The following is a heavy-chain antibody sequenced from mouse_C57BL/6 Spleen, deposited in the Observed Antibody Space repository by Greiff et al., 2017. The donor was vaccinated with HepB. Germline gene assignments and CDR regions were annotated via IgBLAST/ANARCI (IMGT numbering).Heavy chain of an antibody. J-gene: IGHJ2*01. CDR1: GYAFSSSW. Sequence: VQLQQSGPELVKPGASVKISCKASGYAFSSSWMNWVKQRPGKGLEWIGRIYPGDGDTNYNGKFKGKATLTADKSSSTAYMQLSSLTSEDSAVYFCARLQTGFDYWGQGTTLTVSS. D-gene: IGHD4-1*01. V-gene: IGHV1-82*01. CDR3: ARLQTGFDY. CDR2: IYPGDGDT.